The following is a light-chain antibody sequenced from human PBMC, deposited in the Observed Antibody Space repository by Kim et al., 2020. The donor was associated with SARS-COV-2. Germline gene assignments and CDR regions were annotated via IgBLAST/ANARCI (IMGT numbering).Light chain of an antibody. CDR3: QTWGTGIRV. CDR2: VNSDGSH. Sequence: QLVLTQSPSASASLGASVKLTCTLSSGHTSNAIAWHKQRPEKGPRYLMNVNSDGSHNKGDGIPDRFSGSSSGAERYLTISSLQSEDEADYYCQTWGTGIRVFGGGTQLTVL. J-gene: IGLJ3*02. CDR1: SGHTSNA. V-gene: IGLV4-69*01.